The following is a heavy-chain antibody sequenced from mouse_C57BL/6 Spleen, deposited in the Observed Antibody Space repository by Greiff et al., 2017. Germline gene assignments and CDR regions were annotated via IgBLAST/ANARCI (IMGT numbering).Heavy chain of an antibody. J-gene: IGHJ2*01. V-gene: IGHV1-26*01. CDR2: INPNNGGT. Sequence: EVQLQQSGPELVKPGASVQISCKASGYTFTDYYMNWVKQSHGKSLEWIGDINPNNGGTSYNQKFKGKATLTVDKSSSTAYMELRSLTSEDSAVYYCASTLGVTTGYYFDYWGQGTTLTVSS. D-gene: IGHD2-2*01. CDR3: ASTLGVTTGYYFDY. CDR1: GYTFTDYY.